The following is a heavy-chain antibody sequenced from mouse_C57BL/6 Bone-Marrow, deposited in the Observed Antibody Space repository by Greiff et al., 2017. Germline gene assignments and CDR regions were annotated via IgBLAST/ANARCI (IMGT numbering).Heavy chain of an antibody. Sequence: VQLVESGPGLVQPSQSLSITCTVSGFSLTSYGVHWVRQPPGKGLEWLGVIWSGGSTDYNAAFISRLSISKDNSKSQVFFKMNSLQADDTAIYYCAICDYYYGSSYAMDYWGQGTSVTVSS. V-gene: IGHV2-4*01. CDR2: IWSGGST. D-gene: IGHD1-1*01. J-gene: IGHJ4*01. CDR3: AICDYYYGSSYAMDY. CDR1: GFSLTSYG.